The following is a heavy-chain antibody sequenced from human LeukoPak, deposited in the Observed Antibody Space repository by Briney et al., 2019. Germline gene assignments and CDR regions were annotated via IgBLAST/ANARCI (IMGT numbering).Heavy chain of an antibody. D-gene: IGHD6-6*01. CDR1: GGSVSSGSYY. CDR3: AREFSGTSIAARVFDS. J-gene: IGHJ4*02. CDR2: IHTSGST. V-gene: IGHV4-61*02. Sequence: SETLSLTCTVSGGSVSSGSYYWSYIRQPAGKGLEWIGRIHTSGSTNYNPSLKSRVTMSVDTSKNQFSLKLSSVTAADTAIYYCAREFSGTSIAARVFDSWGQGTLVTVSS.